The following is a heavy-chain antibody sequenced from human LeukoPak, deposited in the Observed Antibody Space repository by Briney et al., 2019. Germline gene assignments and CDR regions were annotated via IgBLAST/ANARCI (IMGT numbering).Heavy chain of an antibody. CDR2: IETSGST. J-gene: IGHJ5*02. CDR3: ARALCINGICEWFDP. Sequence: SETLSLTCTVSGASISSGGYFWSWIRQPAGKGVEWIGRIETSGSTNYNPSLKSRVTISVDSSKNQFSLKLRSVTAADTAVYYCARALCINGICEWFDPWGQGTLVTVSS. CDR1: GASISSGGYF. V-gene: IGHV4-61*02. D-gene: IGHD2-8*01.